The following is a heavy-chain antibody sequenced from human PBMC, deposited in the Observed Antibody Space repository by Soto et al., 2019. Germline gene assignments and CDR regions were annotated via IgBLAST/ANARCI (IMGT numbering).Heavy chain of an antibody. Sequence: QVQLVQSGAEVKKPGSSVKVSCKASGGTFSSYAISWVRQAPGQGLEWMGGIIPIFGTANYAQKFQGRVTITADEATSTAYMELSSLRSEDTALYHCAYGGRDCSGGSCYQTYYFDYWGQGTLVTVSS. CDR3: AYGGRDCSGGSCYQTYYFDY. J-gene: IGHJ4*02. D-gene: IGHD2-15*01. CDR1: GGTFSSYA. CDR2: IIPIFGTA. V-gene: IGHV1-69*01.